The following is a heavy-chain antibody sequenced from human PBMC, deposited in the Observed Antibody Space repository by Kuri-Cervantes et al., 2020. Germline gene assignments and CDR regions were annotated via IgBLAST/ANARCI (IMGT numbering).Heavy chain of an antibody. D-gene: IGHD3-3*01. J-gene: IGHJ4*02. CDR2: ISSSGSTI. CDR1: GFTFSSYA. CDR3: ARGLGLRFLEWLGPFDY. V-gene: IGHV3-48*01. Sequence: GGSLRLSCAASGFTFSSYAMHWVRQAPGKGLEWVSYISSSGSTIYYADSVKGRFTISRDNSKNTLYLQMNSLRAEDTAVYYCARGLGLRFLEWLGPFDYWGQGTLVTVSS.